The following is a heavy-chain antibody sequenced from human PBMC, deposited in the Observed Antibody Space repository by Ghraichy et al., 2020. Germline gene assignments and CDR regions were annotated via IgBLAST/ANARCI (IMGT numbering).Heavy chain of an antibody. V-gene: IGHV1-18*01. CDR3: AKGGPLYCSGGSCYEGI. CDR2: ITSYNGNT. J-gene: IGHJ3*02. D-gene: IGHD2-15*01. Sequence: ASVKVSCKASGYTFTRFGITWVRQAPGQGLEWMGWITSYNGNTNYAQKLQGRVTMTTDTSTSTAYLELRSLRSDDTAVYYCAKGGPLYCSGGSCYEGIWGQGTMVTVSS. CDR1: GYTFTRFG.